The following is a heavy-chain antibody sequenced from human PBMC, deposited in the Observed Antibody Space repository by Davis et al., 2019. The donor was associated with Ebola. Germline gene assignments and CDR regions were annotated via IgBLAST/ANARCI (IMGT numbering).Heavy chain of an antibody. J-gene: IGHJ4*02. V-gene: IGHV3-9*02. CDR3: AGDRGAHSSNWAPAY. CDR2: ITWEIRDT. CDR1: GFTSNPNA. D-gene: IGHD6-13*01. Sequence: PGGSLRLSCSASGFTSNPNAMHWVRQAPGKGLEWVSGITWEIRDTGYADSVKGRFTISRDNATTSIYLQMNNLRPEDTALYYCAGDRGAHSSNWAPAYWGQGTLVTVSS.